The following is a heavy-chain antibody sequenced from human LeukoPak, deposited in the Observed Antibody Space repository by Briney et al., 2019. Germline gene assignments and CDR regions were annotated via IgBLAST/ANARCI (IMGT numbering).Heavy chain of an antibody. Sequence: PSETLSLTCTVSGGSISSSTYYWSWIRQPPGKGLEWIGEINHSGSTNYNPSLKSRVTISVDTSKNQFSLKLSSVTAADTAVYYCARRRGYSSGWSDYWGQGTLVTVSS. CDR2: INHSGST. J-gene: IGHJ4*02. D-gene: IGHD6-19*01. CDR1: GGSISSSTYY. CDR3: ARRRGYSSGWSDY. V-gene: IGHV4-39*07.